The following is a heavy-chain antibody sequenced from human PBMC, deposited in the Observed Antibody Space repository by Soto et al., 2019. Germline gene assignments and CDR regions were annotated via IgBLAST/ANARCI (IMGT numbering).Heavy chain of an antibody. Sequence: EVQLVESGGGLVQPGGSLRLSCAASGFTFSNYWMNWVRQAPGKGLEWVANIKEDGSEKYYMDSVKGRFTISRDNAKNSRYLQRNSLRAEDTAVNYCARSGSSGYFLDYWGQGTLVTVSS. CDR1: GFTFSNYW. V-gene: IGHV3-7*04. CDR2: IKEDGSEK. D-gene: IGHD3-22*01. J-gene: IGHJ4*02. CDR3: ARSGSSGYFLDY.